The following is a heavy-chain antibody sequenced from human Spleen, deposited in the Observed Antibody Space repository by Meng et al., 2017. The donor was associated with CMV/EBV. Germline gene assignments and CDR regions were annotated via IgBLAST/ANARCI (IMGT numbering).Heavy chain of an antibody. CDR2: INWNGGST. CDR3: ARGQSPLWDGYYYYGMDV. V-gene: IGHV3-20*04. D-gene: IGHD1-26*01. J-gene: IGHJ6*02. Sequence: GGSLRLSCAASGFKFDDYGINWVRQAPGKGLEWVSGINWNGGSTGYADSAKGRFTISRDNAKNSLYLQMNSLRAEDTALYYCARGQSPLWDGYYYYGMDVWGQGTTVTVSS. CDR1: GFKFDDYG.